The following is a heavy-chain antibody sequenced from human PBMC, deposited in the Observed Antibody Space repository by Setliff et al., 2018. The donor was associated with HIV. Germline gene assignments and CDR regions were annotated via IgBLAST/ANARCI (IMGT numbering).Heavy chain of an antibody. Sequence: PGGSLRLSCAVSGFSFSDYFMTWIRQAPGKGLEWVSYIGGSGGTDIKYADSVKGRFTISRDTAKNSLYLQMNSLRAEDTAVYYCARYARVPQFWGQGTLVTVSS. D-gene: IGHD1-1*01. J-gene: IGHJ4*02. V-gene: IGHV3-11*01. CDR1: GFSFSDYF. CDR3: ARYARVPQF. CDR2: IGGSGGTDI.